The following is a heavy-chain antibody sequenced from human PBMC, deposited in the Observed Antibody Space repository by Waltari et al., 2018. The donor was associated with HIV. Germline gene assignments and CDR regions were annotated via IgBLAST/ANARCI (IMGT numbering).Heavy chain of an antibody. J-gene: IGHJ5*02. Sequence: QVQLQESGPGLVKPSETLSLTCAVSGYSISSGYFWGWNRQPPGKALEWIGSMFHNGSTYYNPTLKSRVTIAVDTAKNQFALKLSSVTSADTAIYYCAREWGTLMVAGFDPWGQGTLVTVSS. CDR1: GYSISSGYF. V-gene: IGHV4-38-2*02. CDR2: MFHNGST. D-gene: IGHD3-10*01. CDR3: AREWGTLMVAGFDP.